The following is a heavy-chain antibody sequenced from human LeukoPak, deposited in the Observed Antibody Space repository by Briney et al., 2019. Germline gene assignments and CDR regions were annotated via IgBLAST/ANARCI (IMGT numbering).Heavy chain of an antibody. CDR2: IKQDGSEK. Sequence: GGSLRLSCAASGFTFSSFWMSWVRRAPGKGLEWVANIKQDGSEKNYVDSVKGRFTISRDNAKNSLYLQMNSLRAEDTAVYYCAGGSGWIFDSWGQDTLLTVSS. CDR3: AGGSGWIFDS. V-gene: IGHV3-7*01. CDR1: GFTFSSFW. J-gene: IGHJ4*02. D-gene: IGHD6-19*01.